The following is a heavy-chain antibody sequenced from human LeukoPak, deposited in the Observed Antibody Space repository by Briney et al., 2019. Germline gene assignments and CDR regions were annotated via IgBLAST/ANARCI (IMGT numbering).Heavy chain of an antibody. CDR2: INPISGGT. CDR1: GYSFTDYY. D-gene: IGHD6-13*01. CDR3: ARGRAAGTPDYMDV. V-gene: IGHV1-2*02. J-gene: IGHJ6*03. Sequence: ASVKVSCKASGYSFTDYYMHWVRQAPGQGLEWMGWINPISGGTNYAQKFQGRVTMTRDTSISTAYMELSRLRSDDTAVYYCARGRAAGTPDYMDVWGKGTTVTISS.